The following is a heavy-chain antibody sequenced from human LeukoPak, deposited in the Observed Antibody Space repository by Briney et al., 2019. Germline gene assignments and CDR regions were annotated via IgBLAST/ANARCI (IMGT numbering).Heavy chain of an antibody. CDR3: AKDRGYGSWSYLDY. D-gene: IGHD3-10*01. J-gene: IGHJ4*02. Sequence: GGSLRLSCAASGFTFDDYAMHWVRQAPGKGLEWVSGISWSSGSIRYADSVRGRFTISRDNAKNSLYLQMNSLRAEDTALYYCAKDRGYGSWSYLDYWGQGTLVSVCS. V-gene: IGHV3-9*01. CDR1: GFTFDDYA. CDR2: ISWSSGSI.